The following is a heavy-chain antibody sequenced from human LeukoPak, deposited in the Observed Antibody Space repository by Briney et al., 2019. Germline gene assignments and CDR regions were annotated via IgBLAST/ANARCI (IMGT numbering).Heavy chain of an antibody. J-gene: IGHJ4*02. CDR2: IYYSGST. D-gene: IGHD2-15*01. V-gene: IGHV4-59*01. CDR3: ASVGPNCSGGSCTDY. Sequence: SETLSLTCTVSGGSISSYYWSWIRQPPGKGLEWIGYIYYSGSTNYNPSLKSRATISVDTSKNQFSLKLSSVTAADTAVYYCASVGPNCSGGSCTDYWGQGTLVTVSS. CDR1: GGSISSYY.